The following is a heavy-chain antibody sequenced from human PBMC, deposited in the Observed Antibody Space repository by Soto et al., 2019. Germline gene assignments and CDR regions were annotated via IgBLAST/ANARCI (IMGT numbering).Heavy chain of an antibody. CDR3: ARAPLLIGSLQSNWYFDL. CDR1: GGTFSSYA. CDR2: IIPIFGTA. Sequence: QVQLVQSGAEVKKPGSSVKVSCKASGGTFSSYAISWVRQAPGQGLEWMGGIIPIFGTANYAQKVQGRVTITADEYTSTAYMELSSLRSEDTAVYYCARAPLLIGSLQSNWYFDLCGRGTLVTVSS. D-gene: IGHD3-10*01. J-gene: IGHJ2*01. V-gene: IGHV1-69*01.